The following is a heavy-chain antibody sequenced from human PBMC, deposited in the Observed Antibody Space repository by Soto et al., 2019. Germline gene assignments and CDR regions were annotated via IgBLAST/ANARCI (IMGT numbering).Heavy chain of an antibody. CDR3: ENSYWHLGNY. D-gene: IGHD2-8*02. V-gene: IGHV3-74*01. J-gene: IGHJ4*02. CDR2: IKSDGSGT. Sequence: GGSLSLSCAISGLTFSNYWMHWVRQAPGKGLVWVSRIKSDGSGTRYADSVKCRFTVSTDNAKNILYLQINSMRVEDTDVYYCENSYWHLGNYWGQGIRVTVSS. CDR1: GLTFSNYW.